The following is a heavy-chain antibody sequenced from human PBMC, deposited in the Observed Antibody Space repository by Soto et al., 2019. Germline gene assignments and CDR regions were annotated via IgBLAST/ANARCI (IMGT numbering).Heavy chain of an antibody. V-gene: IGHV4-39*01. Sequence: SETLSLTCTVSGSSISSSSYYWGWIRQPPGKGMEWIGSIYYSGSTYYNPSLKSQVTISVDTSKNQFSLKLSSVTAADTAVYYCARQMDILRYFDWLYYGMDVWGQGTTVTVSS. CDR2: IYYSGST. CDR3: ARQMDILRYFDWLYYGMDV. J-gene: IGHJ6*02. CDR1: GSSISSSSYY. D-gene: IGHD3-9*01.